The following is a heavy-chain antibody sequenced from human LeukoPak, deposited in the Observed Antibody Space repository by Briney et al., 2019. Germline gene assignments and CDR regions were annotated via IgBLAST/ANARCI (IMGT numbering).Heavy chain of an antibody. CDR3: ARLRDTMVRGVIITFYYYYMDV. V-gene: IGHV4-39*07. CDR1: GGSISSGSYY. J-gene: IGHJ6*03. D-gene: IGHD3-10*01. Sequence: SETLSLTCTVSGGSISSGSYYWSWIRQPPGKGLEWIGEINHSGSTNYNPSLKSRVTISVDTSKNQFSLKLSSVTAADTAVYYCARLRDTMVRGVIITFYYYYMDVWGKGTTVTISS. CDR2: INHSGST.